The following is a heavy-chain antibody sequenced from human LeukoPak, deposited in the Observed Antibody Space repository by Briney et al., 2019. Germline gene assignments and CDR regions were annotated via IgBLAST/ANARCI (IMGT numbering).Heavy chain of an antibody. CDR2: INGPVSNI. D-gene: IGHD6-19*01. CDR3: ATTLSGWSPPQTSYYSYYMDV. J-gene: IGHJ6*03. CDR1: GFTFSLNE. V-gene: IGHV3-48*03. Sequence: GGSLRLSCAASGFTFSLNEMNWVRQAPGKGLEWVSYINGPVSNIFYADSVKGRFTISRDNAKNSLYLQMNRLRVEDTAVYYCATTLSGWSPPQTSYYSYYMDVWGKGTTVTISS.